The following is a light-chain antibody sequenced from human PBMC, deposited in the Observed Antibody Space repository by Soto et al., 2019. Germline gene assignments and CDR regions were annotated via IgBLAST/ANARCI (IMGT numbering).Light chain of an antibody. CDR3: QSYDSSLSGSTI. CDR1: TSNIGAGYD. Sequence: QSVLTQPPSVSGAPGQRVTISCTGSTSNIGAGYDVYWYQQLPGTAPKLRIDGNSNRPSGVPNRFSGSKSGTSASLAITGLQAEDEADDYCQSYDSSLSGSTIFGTGTKLTVL. J-gene: IGLJ1*01. CDR2: GNS. V-gene: IGLV1-40*01.